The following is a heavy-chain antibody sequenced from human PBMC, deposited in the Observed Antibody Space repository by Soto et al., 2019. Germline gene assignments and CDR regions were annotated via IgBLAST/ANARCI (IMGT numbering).Heavy chain of an antibody. J-gene: IGHJ5*02. V-gene: IGHV1-69*13. Sequence: SVKVSCKASGGTFSSYAISWVRQAPGQGPEWMGGIIPIFGTANYAQKFQGRVTITADESTSTAYMELSSLRSEDTAVYYCASRYFDWLLSGWFDPWGQGTLVTVS. CDR3: ASRYFDWLLSGWFDP. D-gene: IGHD3-9*01. CDR1: GGTFSSYA. CDR2: IIPIFGTA.